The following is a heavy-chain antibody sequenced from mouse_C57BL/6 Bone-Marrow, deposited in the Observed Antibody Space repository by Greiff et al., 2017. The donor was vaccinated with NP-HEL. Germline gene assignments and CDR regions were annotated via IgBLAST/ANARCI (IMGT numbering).Heavy chain of an antibody. J-gene: IGHJ4*01. CDR3: ARTAYYSNYEAMDY. CDR2: ISNGGGST. CDR1: GFTFSDYY. V-gene: IGHV5-12*01. Sequence: EVMLVESGGGLVQPGGSLKLSCAASGFTFSDYYMYWVRQTPEKRLEWVAYISNGGGSTYYPDTVKGRFTIPRDNAKNTLYLHMSRLKSEDTAMYYGARTAYYSNYEAMDYWGQGTSVTVSS. D-gene: IGHD2-5*01.